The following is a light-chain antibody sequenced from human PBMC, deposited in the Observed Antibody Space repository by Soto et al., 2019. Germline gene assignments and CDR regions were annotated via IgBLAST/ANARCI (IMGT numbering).Light chain of an antibody. Sequence: EVVLTQSPGTLSLSQGERATLSCRTSRSISSSYLAWYQQKAGQAPRLLIYGASSRPNGIPDRFSGSGSGTDFSLTITRLEPEDFAVYYCQHYATAPRTFGQGTKVEVK. J-gene: IGKJ1*01. V-gene: IGKV3-20*01. CDR1: RSISSSY. CDR3: QHYATAPRT. CDR2: GAS.